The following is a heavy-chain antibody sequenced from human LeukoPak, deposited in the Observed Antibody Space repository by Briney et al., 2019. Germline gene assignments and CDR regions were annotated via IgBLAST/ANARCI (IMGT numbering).Heavy chain of an antibody. J-gene: IGHJ4*02. CDR2: IKSKTDGGTT. V-gene: IGHV3-15*01. CDR1: GFTFSNAW. CDR3: TTEPVDGSGWYWVYYFDY. Sequence: PGGSLRLSCAASGFTFSNAWMSWVRQAPGKGLEWVGRIKSKTDGGTTDYAAPVKGRFTISRDDSKNTLYLQMNSLKTEDTAVYYCTTEPVDGSGWYWVYYFDYWGQGTLVTVSS. D-gene: IGHD6-19*01.